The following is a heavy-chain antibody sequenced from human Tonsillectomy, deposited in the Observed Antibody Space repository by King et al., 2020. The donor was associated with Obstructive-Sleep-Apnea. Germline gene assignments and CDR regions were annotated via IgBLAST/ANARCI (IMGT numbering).Heavy chain of an antibody. D-gene: IGHD6-13*01. Sequence: VQLVESGGGVVQPGRSLRLSCAASGFTFSSYAMHWVRQAPGKGLDGVAVISYDVINKDYADSVKGRFTISRDNSKNTLYLQMNSLRAEDTAVYYCARVYSSSWYDYWGQGTLVTVSS. CDR2: ISYDVINK. CDR3: ARVYSSSWYDY. V-gene: IGHV3-30*04. J-gene: IGHJ4*02. CDR1: GFTFSSYA.